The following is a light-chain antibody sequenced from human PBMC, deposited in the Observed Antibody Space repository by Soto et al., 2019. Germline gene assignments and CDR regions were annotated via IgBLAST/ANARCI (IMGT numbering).Light chain of an antibody. Sequence: QSALTQPRSVSESPGQSVTISCTGTSSDVGGYNYVSWYQQHPGKAPKLMIYDVSKWPSGVPDRFSGSKSGNTASLTISGLQAEDEADYYCCSYAGSYVFGTGTKLTVL. J-gene: IGLJ1*01. V-gene: IGLV2-11*01. CDR1: SSDVGGYNY. CDR3: CSYAGSYV. CDR2: DVS.